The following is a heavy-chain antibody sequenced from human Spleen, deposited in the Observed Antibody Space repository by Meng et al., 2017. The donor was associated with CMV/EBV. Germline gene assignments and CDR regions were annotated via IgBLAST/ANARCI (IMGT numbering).Heavy chain of an antibody. J-gene: IGHJ4*02. Sequence: GESLKISCAASGFTFSDYYMSWIRQAPGKGLEWVSYISSSGSTIYYADSVKGRFTISRDNAKNSLYLQMNSLRAEDTAVYYCARDRGGYYYDSSGPRYWGQGTLVTVSS. CDR1: GFTFSDYY. CDR2: ISSSGSTI. CDR3: ARDRGGYYYDSSGPRY. V-gene: IGHV3-11*01. D-gene: IGHD3-22*01.